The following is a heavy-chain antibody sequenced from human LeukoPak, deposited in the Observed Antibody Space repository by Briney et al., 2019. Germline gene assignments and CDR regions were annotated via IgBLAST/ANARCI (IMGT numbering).Heavy chain of an antibody. CDR1: GFTFGNSW. D-gene: IGHD1-14*01. V-gene: IGHV3-74*01. CDR2: INADGSTA. CDR3: VVVVEPPDSDGFDV. J-gene: IGHJ3*01. Sequence: GGSLRLSCAASGFTFGNSWVHWVRQAPGKVLVWVSLINADGSTATYADSVKGRFTISRDNARNTLSPQMNSLTIEDTAVYYCVVVVEPPDSDGFDVWGQGTMITVSS.